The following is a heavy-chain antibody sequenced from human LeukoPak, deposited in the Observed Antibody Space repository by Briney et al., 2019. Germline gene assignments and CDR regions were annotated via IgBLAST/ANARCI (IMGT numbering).Heavy chain of an antibody. V-gene: IGHV1-46*01. D-gene: IGHD3-9*01. CDR2: INPSGGST. Sequence: SVKVSCKASGYTFTSYYIDWVRQAPGQGLEWMGVINPSGGSTRYAQKFQGRVTMTGDPSTRTVYMELSSLTSDDTAVYYCARGTIDDYWGQGTPVTVSS. CDR3: ARGTIDDY. CDR1: GYTFTSYY. J-gene: IGHJ4*02.